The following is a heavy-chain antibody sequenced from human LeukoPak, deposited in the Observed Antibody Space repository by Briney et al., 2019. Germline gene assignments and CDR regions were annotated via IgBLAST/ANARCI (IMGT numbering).Heavy chain of an antibody. CDR1: GGSISSGSDY. J-gene: IGHJ4*02. Sequence: SQTLSLTCTVSGGSISSGSDYWSWIRQPAGNGLEWIGRIYTSGSTNYNPSLKSRVNISVDTSKNQFSLKLSSVTAADTAVYYCAREWVTSGSYRRFDYWGQGTLVTVSS. D-gene: IGHD1-26*01. CDR3: AREWVTSGSYRRFDY. V-gene: IGHV4-61*02. CDR2: IYTSGST.